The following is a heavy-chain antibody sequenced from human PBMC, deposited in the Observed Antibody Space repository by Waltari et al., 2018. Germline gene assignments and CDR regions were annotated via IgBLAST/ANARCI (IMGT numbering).Heavy chain of an antibody. Sequence: EIQLVQSGGGLVQPGGSLRLSCAASGFNIDDYSLNWVRQAPGKGLGWVSYITGTSRTKFYAHSVGGRFTISRDNAKNSLYLQMNSLRADDTAVYFCARPVRISGNYGLDVWGQGTTVIVSS. CDR2: ITGTSRTK. CDR3: ARPVRISGNYGLDV. CDR1: GFNIDDYS. V-gene: IGHV3-48*01. J-gene: IGHJ6*02.